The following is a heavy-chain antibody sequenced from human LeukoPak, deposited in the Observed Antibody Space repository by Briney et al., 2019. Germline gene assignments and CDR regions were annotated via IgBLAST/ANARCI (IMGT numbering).Heavy chain of an antibody. V-gene: IGHV1-46*01. D-gene: IGHD2-2*01. CDR3: ARGRGNAIVVVPLHFDY. Sequence: ASVKVSCKASGYTFTSYYRHWVRQAPGQGLEWMGILNPSGGSTSYAQKFQGRVTMTRDTSTSTVYMELSSLRSEDTAVYYCARGRGNAIVVVPLHFDYWGQGTLVTVSS. CDR2: LNPSGGST. J-gene: IGHJ4*02. CDR1: GYTFTSYY.